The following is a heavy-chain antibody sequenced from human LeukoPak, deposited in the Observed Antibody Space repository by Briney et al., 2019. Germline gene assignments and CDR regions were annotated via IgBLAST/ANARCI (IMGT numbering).Heavy chain of an antibody. D-gene: IGHD1-1*01. CDR2: IYSGGST. CDR3: ARGPAGYN. CDR1: GFTVSSNH. Sequence: QHGGSLRLSCAASGFTVSSNHMSWVRQAPGKGLEWVSVIYSGGSTDYADSVKGRFTISRDNLKNTLYLQMNSLRAEDTAVYYCARGPAGYNWGQGTLVTFSS. V-gene: IGHV3-53*01. J-gene: IGHJ4*02.